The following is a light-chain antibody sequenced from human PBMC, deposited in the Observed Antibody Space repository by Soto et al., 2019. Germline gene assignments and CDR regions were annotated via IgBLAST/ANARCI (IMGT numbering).Light chain of an antibody. J-gene: IGKJ1*01. V-gene: IGKV1-5*03. CDR3: QQYNSYPVA. CDR1: QSISSW. CDR2: QAS. Sequence: DIQMTQSPSTLSASVGDRVTITCRASQSISSWLAWYQQKPWKAPKLLLYQASSLESGVPSRFSGSGSGTEFTLTISSLEPDDFATFYFQQYNSYPVAFGQGTKVEIK.